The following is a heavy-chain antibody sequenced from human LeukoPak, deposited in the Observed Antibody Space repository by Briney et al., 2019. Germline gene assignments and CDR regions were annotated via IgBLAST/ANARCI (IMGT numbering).Heavy chain of an antibody. CDR3: ARGVGATTRSVSYFDY. V-gene: IGHV1-46*01. Sequence: ASVKVSCKASGYTFTSYYMHWVRQAPGQGLEWMGIINPSGGSTSYAQKFQGRVTMTRDTSTSTVYMELSSLRSEDTAVYYCARGVGATTRSVSYFDYWGQGILVTVSS. CDR2: INPSGGST. D-gene: IGHD1-26*01. J-gene: IGHJ4*02. CDR1: GYTFTSYY.